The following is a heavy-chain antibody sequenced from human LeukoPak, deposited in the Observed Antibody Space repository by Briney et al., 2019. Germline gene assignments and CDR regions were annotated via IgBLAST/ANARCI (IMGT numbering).Heavy chain of an antibody. CDR2: IYYSGST. J-gene: IGHJ4*02. D-gene: IGHD2-15*01. CDR3: ARHSWAFDY. CDR1: GGSFSGYY. Sequence: SETLSLTCAVYGGSFSGYYWSWIRQPPGKGLEWIGYIYYSGSTNYNPSLKSRVTISVDTSKNQFSLKLSSVTAADTAVYYCARHSWAFDYWGQGTLVTVSS. V-gene: IGHV4-59*01.